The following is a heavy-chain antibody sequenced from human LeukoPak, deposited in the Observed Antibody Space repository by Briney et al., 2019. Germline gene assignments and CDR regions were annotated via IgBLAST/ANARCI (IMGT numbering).Heavy chain of an antibody. CDR2: IYTSRST. J-gene: IGHJ5*02. V-gene: IGHV4-61*02. CDR3: ARGIRFLEWLGGNWFDP. CDR1: GGSISSGSYY. Sequence: SETLSLTCTVSGGSISSGSYYWSWIRQPAGKGLEWIGRIYTSRSTNYNPSLKSRVTISVDTSKNQFSLKLSSVTAADTAVYYCARGIRFLEWLGGNWFDPWGQGTLVTVSS. D-gene: IGHD3-3*01.